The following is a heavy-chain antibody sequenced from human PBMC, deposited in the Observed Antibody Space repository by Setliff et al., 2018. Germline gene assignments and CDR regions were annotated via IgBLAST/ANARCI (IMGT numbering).Heavy chain of an antibody. CDR3: ARDRVVVLAGRRGFYFDY. J-gene: IGHJ4*02. CDR1: GDSISSRRNY. Sequence: PSETLSLTCTVSGDSISSRRNYWGWFRQPAGKELEWIGQIYTSWSTNYNPSLKSRVTISVDTSKNQFSLKLSSVTAADTAVYYCARDRVVVLAGRRGFYFDYWGQGTLVTAPQ. V-gene: IGHV4-61*09. D-gene: IGHD2-15*01. CDR2: IYTSWST.